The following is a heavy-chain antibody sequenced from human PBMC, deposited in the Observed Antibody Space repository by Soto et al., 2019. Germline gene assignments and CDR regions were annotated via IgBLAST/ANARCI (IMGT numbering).Heavy chain of an antibody. J-gene: IGHJ4*02. CDR1: GGSISSYY. CDR3: ARDTYYYGSGSPQYYFDY. CDR2: IYYSGST. Sequence: SETLSLTCTVSGGSISSYYWSWIRQPPGKGLEWIGYIYYSGSTNYNPSLKSRVTISVDTSKNQFSLKLTSVTAADTAVYYCARDTYYYGSGSPQYYFDYWGQGTLVTVSS. V-gene: IGHV4-59*12. D-gene: IGHD3-10*01.